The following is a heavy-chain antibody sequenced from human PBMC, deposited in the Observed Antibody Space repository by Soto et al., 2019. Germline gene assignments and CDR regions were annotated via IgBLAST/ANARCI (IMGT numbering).Heavy chain of an antibody. CDR2: ISYSGST. CDR3: ARQDTSGYAFDY. V-gene: IGHV4-59*08. Sequence: QVQLQESGPGLVKPSETLSLTCTVSGGSISSFDWNWIRQSPGKGLEWIGYISYSGSTNYNPSLKSRATRSVDTSKNQFSLKLSSVTAADTAVYYCARQDTSGYAFDYWGQGTLVTVSS. CDR1: GGSISSFD. D-gene: IGHD3-22*01. J-gene: IGHJ4*02.